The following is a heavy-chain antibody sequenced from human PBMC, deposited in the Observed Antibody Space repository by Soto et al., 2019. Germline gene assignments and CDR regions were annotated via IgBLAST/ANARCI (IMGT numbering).Heavy chain of an antibody. CDR2: IYYSGST. CDR1: GGSISSSSYY. V-gene: IGHV4-39*01. J-gene: IGHJ5*02. D-gene: IGHD3-3*01. Sequence: PSETLSLTCTVSGGSISSSSYYWGWIRQPPGKGLEWIGSIYYSGSTYYNPSLKSRVTISVDTSKNQFSLKLSSVAAADTAVYYFASRTYYDFWSGYYRELSPGDQLDPWGQGTLVTVSA. CDR3: ASRTYYDFWSGYYRELSPGDQLDP.